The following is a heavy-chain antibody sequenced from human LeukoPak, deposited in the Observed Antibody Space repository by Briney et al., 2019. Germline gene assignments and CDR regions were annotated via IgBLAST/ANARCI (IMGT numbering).Heavy chain of an antibody. CDR2: ISAYNGNT. J-gene: IGHJ5*02. D-gene: IGHD3-10*01. Sequence: ASVKVSCKASGYTFTSYGISWVRQAPGQGLEWMGWISAYNGNTNYAQKLQGRVTMTTDTSTSTAYMELRSLRSDDTAVYYCARGTESITMVRGVPNWFDPWGQGTLVTVSS. CDR1: GYTFTSYG. V-gene: IGHV1-18*01. CDR3: ARGTESITMVRGVPNWFDP.